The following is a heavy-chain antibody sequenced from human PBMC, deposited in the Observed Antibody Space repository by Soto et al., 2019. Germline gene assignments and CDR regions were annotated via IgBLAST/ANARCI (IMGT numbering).Heavy chain of an antibody. CDR2: IYYRGTT. D-gene: IGHD2-15*01. Sequence: QVQLQEPGPGLVKPSQTLSLTCNVSGDSISRGGYYWSWVRQHPGKGLEWLGYIYYRGTTYYNPSLKSRVHTSIATSKQHFSLRLSAVTAADTAVYYCARVEVVITRGELDYWGAGTLVTVSS. J-gene: IGHJ4*02. V-gene: IGHV4-31*03. CDR3: ARVEVVITRGELDY. CDR1: GDSISRGGYY.